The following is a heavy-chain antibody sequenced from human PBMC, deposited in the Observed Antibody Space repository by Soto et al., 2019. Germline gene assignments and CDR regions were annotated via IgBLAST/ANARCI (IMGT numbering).Heavy chain of an antibody. CDR3: ARSEATGLDH. V-gene: IGHV4-4*02. D-gene: IGHD1-26*01. Sequence: SETLSLTCTVSGGSMTSSNWWNWVRQSPGKGLEWIGEAHHSGRTNYNPSLKSRVTISVDKSKNHFSLELSSVTAADTAVYYCARSEATGLDHWGQGTLVTVSS. J-gene: IGHJ4*02. CDR2: AHHSGRT. CDR1: GGSMTSSNW.